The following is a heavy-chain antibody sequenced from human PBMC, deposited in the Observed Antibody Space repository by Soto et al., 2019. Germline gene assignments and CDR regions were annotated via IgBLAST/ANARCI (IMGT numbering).Heavy chain of an antibody. CDR2: ISAYNGNT. CDR3: ARAAFTMRVAPRGMDV. CDR1: GYTFTNYG. D-gene: IGHD3-22*01. Sequence: ASVKVSCKASGYTFTNYGVGWVRQAPGQRLEWMGWISAYNGNTNYAQKLQGRVTMTTDTSTSTAYMELRSLRSDDTAVYYCARAAFTMRVAPRGMDVWGQGTTGTVSS. J-gene: IGHJ6*02. V-gene: IGHV1-18*01.